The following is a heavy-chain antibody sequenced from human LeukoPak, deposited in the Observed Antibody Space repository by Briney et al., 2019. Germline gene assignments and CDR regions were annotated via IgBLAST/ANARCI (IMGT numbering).Heavy chain of an antibody. CDR2: IKQDGSEK. D-gene: IGHD3-22*01. J-gene: IGHJ4*02. CDR3: AAAMDSSGYYYFDY. CDR1: GFTFSSYW. V-gene: IGHV3-7*01. Sequence: GGSQRLSCAASGFTFSSYWMSWVRQAPGKGLEWVANIKQDGSEKYYVDSVKGRFTISRDNAKNSLYLQMNSLRAEDTAVYYCAAAMDSSGYYYFDYWGQGTLVTVSS.